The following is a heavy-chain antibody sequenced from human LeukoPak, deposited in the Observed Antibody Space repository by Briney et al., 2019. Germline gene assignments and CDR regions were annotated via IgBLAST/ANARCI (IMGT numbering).Heavy chain of an antibody. CDR3: ARDVGRGAFDI. V-gene: IGHV3-21*04. D-gene: IGHD2-15*01. J-gene: IGHJ3*02. CDR1: GFTFSNYN. CDR2: ITSSGTYT. Sequence: PGGSLRLSCADSGFTFSNYNMNWVRQAPGKAMEWVSSITSSGTYTFYADSVKGRFTISRDNAKNSLYLQMDSLGPEDTAVYYCARDVGRGAFDIWGQGTMVTVSS.